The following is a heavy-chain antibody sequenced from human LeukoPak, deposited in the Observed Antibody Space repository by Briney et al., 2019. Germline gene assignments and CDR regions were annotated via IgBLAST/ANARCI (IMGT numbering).Heavy chain of an antibody. CDR2: IYYSGST. CDR3: ARDDLSCCYIN. CDR1: GGSISSSSYY. V-gene: IGHV4-39*07. J-gene: IGHJ4*02. D-gene: IGHD2-2*02. Sequence: PSDTLSLTCTLSGGSISSSSYYSGWIRQPPGKGLEWIGSIYYSGSTYYNPSLKSRVTISVDTSKNQFSLKLSSVTAADTAVYYCARDDLSCCYINWGQGTLVTVSS.